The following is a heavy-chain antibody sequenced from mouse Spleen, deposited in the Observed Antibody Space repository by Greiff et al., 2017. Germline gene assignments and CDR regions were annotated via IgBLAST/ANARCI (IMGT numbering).Heavy chain of an antibody. CDR3: AQLYYGSSPFDY. CDR1: GYTFTSYW. CDR2: IHPNSGST. D-gene: IGHD1-1*01. V-gene: IGHV1-64*01. Sequence: VQLQQPGAELVKPGASVKLSCKASGYTFTSYWMHWVKQRPGQGLEWIGMIHPNSGSTNYNEKFKSKATLTVDKSSSTAYMQLSSLTSEDSAVYYCAQLYYGSSPFDYWGQGTTLTVSS. J-gene: IGHJ2*01.